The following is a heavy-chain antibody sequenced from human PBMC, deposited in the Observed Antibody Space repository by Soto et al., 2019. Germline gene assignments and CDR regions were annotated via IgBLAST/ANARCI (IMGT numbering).Heavy chain of an antibody. CDR1: GLTFSDYY. V-gene: IGHV3-11*01. CDR3: GRGPDPDADYYYYYMDV. CDR2: ISGVGSII. J-gene: IGHJ6*03. Sequence: QVQLVESGGGLVKPGGSLRLSCAVSGLTFSDYYMSWIRQAPGKGLEWVSYISGVGSIIYYADSVKGRFTISRDNAKNSLYLQMNSLRAEDTAVYYCGRGPDPDADYYYYYMDVWGKGTTVTVSS.